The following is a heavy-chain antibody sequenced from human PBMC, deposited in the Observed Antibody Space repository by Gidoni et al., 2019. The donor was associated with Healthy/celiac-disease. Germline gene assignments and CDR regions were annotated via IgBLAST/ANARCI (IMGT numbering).Heavy chain of an antibody. D-gene: IGHD2-2*01. CDR3: ARALVVVPAASYYYYYGMDV. J-gene: IGHJ6*02. CDR1: GGSISSSS. V-gene: IGHV4-59*01. CDR2: IYYSGST. Sequence: QVQLQESGPGLVKPSETLSLTCTVSGGSISSSSWSWIRQPPGKGLEWIGYIYYSGSTNYNPSLKSRVTISVDTSKNQFSLKLSSVTAADTAVYYCARALVVVPAASYYYYYGMDVWGQGTTVTVSS.